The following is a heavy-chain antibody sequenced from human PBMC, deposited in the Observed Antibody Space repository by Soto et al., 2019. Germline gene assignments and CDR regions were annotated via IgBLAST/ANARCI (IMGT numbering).Heavy chain of an antibody. J-gene: IGHJ6*02. CDR1: GYNFAGYW. Sequence: GESLKISCKTSGYNFAGYWIGWVRQMPGKGLEWLGIIFPGDSDTKYSPSFQGQVIISADKSIRTAYLQWSSLRASDTAIYYCARQSGMDVWGQGTTVTVSS. CDR2: IFPGDSDT. V-gene: IGHV5-51*01. CDR3: ARQSGMDV. D-gene: IGHD5-12*01.